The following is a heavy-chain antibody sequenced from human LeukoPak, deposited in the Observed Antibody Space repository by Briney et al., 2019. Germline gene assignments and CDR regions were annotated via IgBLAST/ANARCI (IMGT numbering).Heavy chain of an antibody. V-gene: IGHV3-66*01. CDR2: IYSAGTT. CDR1: GFTVSSNY. D-gene: IGHD6-19*01. J-gene: IGHJ4*02. CDR3: ASGSGWYRIDY. Sequence: PGGSLRLSCAVSGFTVSSNYMSWVRQAPGKGLEWVSLIYSAGTTYYADSVQGRFTISRDNSKNTLYLQMNSMTAEDTAVYYCASGSGWYRIDYWGQGTLVTVSS.